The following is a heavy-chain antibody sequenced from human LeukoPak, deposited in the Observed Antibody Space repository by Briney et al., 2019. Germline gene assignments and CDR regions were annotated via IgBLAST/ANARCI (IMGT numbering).Heavy chain of an antibody. J-gene: IGHJ4*02. CDR2: IRSKAYGGTT. CDR1: GFTFGDYA. CDR3: TRSRGPGDYFDY. V-gene: IGHV3-49*04. Sequence: PGRSLKLSCTASGFTFGDYAMSWVRQAPGKGLEWVGFIRSKAYGGTTEYAASVKGRFTISRDDSKSIAYLQMNSLKSEDTAVYYCTRSRGPGDYFDYWGQGTLVTVSS. D-gene: IGHD1-26*01.